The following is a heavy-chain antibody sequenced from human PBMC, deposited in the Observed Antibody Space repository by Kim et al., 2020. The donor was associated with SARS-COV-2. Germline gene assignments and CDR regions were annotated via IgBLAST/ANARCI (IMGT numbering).Heavy chain of an antibody. CDR3: ARDYDFWSGYYTPFGY. V-gene: IGHV3-33*01. J-gene: IGHJ4*02. CDR1: GFTFSSYG. Sequence: GGSLRLSCAASGFTFSSYGMHWVRQAPGKGLEWVAVIWYDGSNKYYADSVKGRFTISRDNSKNTLYLQMNSLRAEDTAVYYCARDYDFWSGYYTPFGYWGQGTLVTVSS. D-gene: IGHD3-3*01. CDR2: IWYDGSNK.